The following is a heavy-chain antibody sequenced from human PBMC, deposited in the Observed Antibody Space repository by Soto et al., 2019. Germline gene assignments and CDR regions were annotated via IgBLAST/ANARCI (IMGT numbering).Heavy chain of an antibody. CDR1: GYTFASYY. CDR2: INPSGGST. CDR3: ARGGDYDRFDY. J-gene: IGHJ4*02. Sequence: GASVKVSCKASGYTFASYYIHWVRQAPGQGLEWMGIINPSGGSTTYAQKFQGRVTMTRDTSTSTVYMKLSSLRSDDTAVYYCARGGDYDRFDYWGQGTLVTVSS. D-gene: IGHD4-17*01. V-gene: IGHV1-46*03.